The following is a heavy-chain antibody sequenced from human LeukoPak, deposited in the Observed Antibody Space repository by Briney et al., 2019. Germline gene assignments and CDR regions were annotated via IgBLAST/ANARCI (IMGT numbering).Heavy chain of an antibody. CDR1: GSSISNNAL. CDR3: ARMVSGLGTYYFDC. CDR2: IYHSGST. J-gene: IGHJ4*02. D-gene: IGHD3-10*01. Sequence: SDTLSLTCAVSGSSISNNALWGWIRQPPGKGLEWIGYIYHSGSTYYNPSPKSRVTMSADTSKNQFSLKLTSVTAVDTAVYYCARMVSGLGTYYFDCWGQGTLVTVSS. V-gene: IGHV4-28*01.